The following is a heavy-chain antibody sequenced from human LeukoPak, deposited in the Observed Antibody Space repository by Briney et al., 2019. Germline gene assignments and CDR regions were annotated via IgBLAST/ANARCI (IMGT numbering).Heavy chain of an antibody. D-gene: IGHD6-6*01. J-gene: IGHJ4*02. CDR1: GFTFSSYA. Sequence: PGRSLRLSCAASGFTFSSYAMHWVRQAPGKGLEWVAVISYDGSNKYYADSVKGRFTISRDNSKNTLYLQMNSLRAEDTAVYYCARGGQYSSSGMYYFDYWGQGTLVTVSS. V-gene: IGHV3-30*01. CDR2: ISYDGSNK. CDR3: ARGGQYSSSGMYYFDY.